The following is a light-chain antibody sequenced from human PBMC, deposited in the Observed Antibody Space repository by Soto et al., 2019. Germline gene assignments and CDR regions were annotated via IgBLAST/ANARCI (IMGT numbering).Light chain of an antibody. V-gene: IGKV1-17*01. CDR1: QDIRNN. Sequence: DIQMTQSPSSLFASIGDRVSITCRASQDIRNNLGWYQQKPGKAPKRLIYGTSNLQTGVPSRFSGSGSGTEFTLTISSLQPEDFAIYFCQQSYSTPPTFGQGTTLEIK. J-gene: IGKJ2*01. CDR2: GTS. CDR3: QQSYSTPPT.